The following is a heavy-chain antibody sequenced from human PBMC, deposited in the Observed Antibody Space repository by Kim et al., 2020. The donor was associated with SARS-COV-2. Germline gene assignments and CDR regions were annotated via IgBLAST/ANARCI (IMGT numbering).Heavy chain of an antibody. D-gene: IGHD6-6*01. CDR1: GGSFSGYY. CDR2: INHSGST. V-gene: IGHV4-34*01. Sequence: SETLSLTCAVYGGSFSGYYWSWIRQPPGKGLEWIGEINHSGSTNYNPSLKSRVTISVDTSKNQFSLKLSSVTAADTAVYYCARGRPRSSGDAFDIWGQG. J-gene: IGHJ3*02. CDR3: ARGRPRSSGDAFDI.